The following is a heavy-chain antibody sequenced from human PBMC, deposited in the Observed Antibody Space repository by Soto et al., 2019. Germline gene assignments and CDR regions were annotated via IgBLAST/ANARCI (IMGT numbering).Heavy chain of an antibody. V-gene: IGHV3-53*01. J-gene: IGHJ4*02. CDR1: GFTVSSNY. Sequence: PGGSLRLSCAASGFTVSSNYMSWVRQAPGKGLEWVSVIYSGGSTYYADSVKGRFTISRDNSKNTLYLQMNSLRAEDTAVYYCARDPGSFYYDSSGYDYWGQGTLVTVSS. CDR3: ARDPGSFYYDSSGYDY. CDR2: IYSGGST. D-gene: IGHD3-22*01.